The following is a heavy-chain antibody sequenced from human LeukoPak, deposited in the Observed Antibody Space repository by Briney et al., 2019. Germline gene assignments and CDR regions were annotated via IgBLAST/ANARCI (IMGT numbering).Heavy chain of an antibody. CDR1: GGSFSGYY. CDR3: ARGDDFWSGYGFGY. D-gene: IGHD3-3*01. J-gene: IGHJ4*02. Sequence: SETLSLTCAVYGGSFSGYYWSWIRQPPGKGLEWIGEINHSGSTNYNPSLKSRVTISVDTSKNQLSLKLSSVTAADTAVYYCARGDDFWSGYGFGYWGQGTLVTVSS. V-gene: IGHV4-34*01. CDR2: INHSGST.